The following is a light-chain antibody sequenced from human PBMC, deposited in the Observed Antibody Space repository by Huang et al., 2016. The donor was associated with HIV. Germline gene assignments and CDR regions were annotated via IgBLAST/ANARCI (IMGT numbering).Light chain of an antibody. J-gene: IGKJ4*01. V-gene: IGKV3-15*01. CDR1: ESVGSS. Sequence: EIVMTQSPATLSVSPGERVILSCRASESVGSSLAGYQQKPGQAPRRLIDGASTRASGVPPRFSGSGSGTEFTLSISGLQSADFAVYYCQQYDKWPPLLTFGGGTKVEIK. CDR3: QQYDKWPPLLT. CDR2: GAS.